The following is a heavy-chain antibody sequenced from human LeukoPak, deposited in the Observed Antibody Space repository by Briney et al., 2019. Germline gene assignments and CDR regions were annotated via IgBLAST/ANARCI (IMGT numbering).Heavy chain of an antibody. V-gene: IGHV1-8*01. CDR3: ARRPNSSGWYIIDY. J-gene: IGHJ4*02. Sequence: ASVKVSCKASGYTFTSYDINWVRQATGQGLEWMGWMNPNSGNTGYAQKFQGRVTMTRNTSISTAYMELSSLRSEDTAVYYCARRPNSSGWYIIDYWGQGTLVTVSS. CDR2: MNPNSGNT. D-gene: IGHD6-19*01. CDR1: GYTFTSYD.